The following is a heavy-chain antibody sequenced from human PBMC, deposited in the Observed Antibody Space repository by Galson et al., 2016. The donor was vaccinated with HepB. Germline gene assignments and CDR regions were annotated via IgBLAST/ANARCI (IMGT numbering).Heavy chain of an antibody. CDR3: AKDESYQPLPGGLLFDY. D-gene: IGHD2-2*01. CDR2: ISHDGSNK. CDR1: GFTFSSYG. V-gene: IGHV3-30*18. Sequence: SLRLSCAASGFTFSSYGMHWVRQAPGKGLEWVAVISHDGSNKYYAESVKGRFTISRDNSKNTLYLQMNSLRDEDTAVYYCAKDESYQPLPGGLLFDYWGQGTLVTVSS. J-gene: IGHJ4*02.